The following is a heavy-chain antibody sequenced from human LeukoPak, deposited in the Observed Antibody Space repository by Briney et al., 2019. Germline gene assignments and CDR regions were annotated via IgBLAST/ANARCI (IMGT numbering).Heavy chain of an antibody. D-gene: IGHD6-19*01. V-gene: IGHV3-9*01. Sequence: PGGSLRLSCAASGFTFDDYAMHWVRHAPGKGLEWVSGISWNSGSIGYADSVKGRFTISRDNAKNSLYLQMNSLRAEDTALYYCAKGETWLGDAFDIWGQGTMVTVSS. CDR3: AKGETWLGDAFDI. CDR2: ISWNSGSI. CDR1: GFTFDDYA. J-gene: IGHJ3*02.